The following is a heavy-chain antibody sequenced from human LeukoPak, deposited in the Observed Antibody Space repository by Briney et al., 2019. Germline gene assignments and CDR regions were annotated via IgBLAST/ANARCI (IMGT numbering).Heavy chain of an antibody. Sequence: PSETLSLTCTVSGYSISTSYYWGWIRQPPGKGLEWIWSIYHSGNTYYNPSLKSRVTISVDTSKNQFSLKLSSVTAADTAVYYCARQPGYCTNGVCYNVWFDPWGQGTLVTVSS. D-gene: IGHD2-8*01. CDR1: GYSISTSYY. V-gene: IGHV4-38-2*02. J-gene: IGHJ5*02. CDR3: ARQPGYCTNGVCYNVWFDP. CDR2: IYHSGNT.